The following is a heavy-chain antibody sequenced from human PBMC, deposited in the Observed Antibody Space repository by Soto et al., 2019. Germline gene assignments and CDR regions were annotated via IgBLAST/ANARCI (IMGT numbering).Heavy chain of an antibody. CDR3: ARELFGHPPPNHPGNPYWYFDL. V-gene: IGHV1-69*01. CDR2: ISPIFGTA. Sequence: QVQLVQSGAEVKKPGSSVKVSCKASGGTFSSYAISWVRQAPGQGLEWMGGISPIFGTANYAQKFQGRVTITADESTSTAYMELSSLRSEDTDVYYCARELFGHPPPNHPGNPYWYFDLWGRGTLVTVS. J-gene: IGHJ2*01. CDR1: GGTFSSYA. D-gene: IGHD3-16*01.